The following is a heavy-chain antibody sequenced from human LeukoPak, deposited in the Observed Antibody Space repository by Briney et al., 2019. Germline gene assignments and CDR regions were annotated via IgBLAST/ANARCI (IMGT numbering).Heavy chain of an antibody. CDR1: GYTLTELS. J-gene: IGHJ6*02. CDR2: FDPEDGET. CDR3: ATPQEGPSYYYYGMDV. Sequence: ASVKVSCKVSGYTLTELSMHRVRQAPGKGLEWMGGFDPEDGETIYAQKFQGRVTMTEDTSTDTAYMELSSLRSEDTAVYYCATPQEGPSYYYYGMDVWGQGTTVTVSS. V-gene: IGHV1-24*01.